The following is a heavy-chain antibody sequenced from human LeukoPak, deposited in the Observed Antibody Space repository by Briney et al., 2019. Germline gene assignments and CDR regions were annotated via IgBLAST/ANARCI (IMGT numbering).Heavy chain of an antibody. J-gene: IGHJ4*02. CDR1: GFTFSSYA. Sequence: TGGSLRLSCAASGFTFSSYAMSWVRQAPGKGLEWVSAISASGSSTYYADSVKGRFTISRDNSKNTLYLQMNSLRAEDTAVYSCARGGTMYYGSGNFDYWGQGTLVTVYS. V-gene: IGHV3-23*01. CDR3: ARGGTMYYGSGNFDY. D-gene: IGHD3-10*01. CDR2: ISASGSST.